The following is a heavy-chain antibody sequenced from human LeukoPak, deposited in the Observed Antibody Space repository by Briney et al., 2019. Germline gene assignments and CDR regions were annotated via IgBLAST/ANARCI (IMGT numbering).Heavy chain of an antibody. CDR3: ARARIGSNWPNFDY. V-gene: IGHV6-1*01. Sequence: SQTLSLTCALSGDSVSSNSATWNWIRQSPSRGIEWLGRTYYRSKWYNDYAVSVESRITINPDTSKNQFSLQLNSVTPQDTAVYYCARARIGSNWPNFDYWGQGTLVTVSS. J-gene: IGHJ4*02. CDR1: GDSVSSNSAT. D-gene: IGHD6-13*01. CDR2: TYYRSKWYN.